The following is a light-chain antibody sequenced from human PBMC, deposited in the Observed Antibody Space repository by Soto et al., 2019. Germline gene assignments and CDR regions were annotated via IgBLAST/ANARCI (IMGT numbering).Light chain of an antibody. J-gene: IGLJ1*01. Sequence: QSVLTQPPSASGSPGQSVTISCTGTSSDVGYYNYVSWYQQHPGKAPKLMIYEVSKRPSGVPDRFSGSKSGNTASLTVSGLQDEDYSDYYCTSYADTNSLGVFGTGTELTVL. V-gene: IGLV2-8*01. CDR3: TSYADTNSLGV. CDR2: EVS. CDR1: SSDVGYYNY.